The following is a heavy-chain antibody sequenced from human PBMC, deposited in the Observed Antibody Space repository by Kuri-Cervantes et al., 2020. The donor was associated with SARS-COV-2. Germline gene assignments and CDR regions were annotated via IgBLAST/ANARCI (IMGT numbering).Heavy chain of an antibody. J-gene: IGHJ6*03. CDR3: ARGPNYYYMDV. Sequence: GESLKISCAASGFTFSSYWMSWVRQAPGKGLEWVANIKQDGSEKYYVDSVKGRFTISRDNAKNTLYLQMNSLRAEDTAVYYCARGPNYYYMDVWGKGTTVTVSS. V-gene: IGHV3-7*04. CDR1: GFTFSSYW. CDR2: IKQDGSEK.